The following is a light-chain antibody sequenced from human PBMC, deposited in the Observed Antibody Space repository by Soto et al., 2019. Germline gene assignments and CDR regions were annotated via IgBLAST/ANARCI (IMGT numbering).Light chain of an antibody. CDR2: AAS. J-gene: IGKJ1*01. Sequence: DIQMTQSPSSLSASVGDRVTITCRASQSISNYLNWYQQKPGKAPKLLMYAASSLQSGVPSRFGGSGSATDFTLTISSLQPEDFPTYYCQQSDSTPRTFGQGTKVDIK. V-gene: IGKV1-39*01. CDR1: QSISNY. CDR3: QQSDSTPRT.